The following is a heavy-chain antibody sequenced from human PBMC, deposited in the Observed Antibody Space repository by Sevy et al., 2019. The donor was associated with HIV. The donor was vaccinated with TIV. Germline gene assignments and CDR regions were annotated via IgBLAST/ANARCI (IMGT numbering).Heavy chain of an antibody. Sequence: GGSVRLSCAASGLTLTTTGMSWVRQAPGKGLEWGAGVTSDGTTYYADSVRDRFTVSRDNSKNTLYLQLNSMRADDTAVFYCAGGDTTMITDLDYWGQGTLVTVSS. J-gene: IGHJ4*02. D-gene: IGHD3-16*01. CDR1: GLTLTTTG. CDR2: VTSDGTT. V-gene: IGHV3-23*01. CDR3: AGGDTTMITDLDY.